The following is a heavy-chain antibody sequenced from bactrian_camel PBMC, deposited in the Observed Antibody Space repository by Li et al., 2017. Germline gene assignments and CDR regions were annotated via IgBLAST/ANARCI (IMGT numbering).Heavy chain of an antibody. CDR3: AARKVARGSHFSLGRAPALRRDEYNF. V-gene: IGHV3S28*01. D-gene: IGHD2*01. CDR2: ITETGGST. CDR1: GFTLSSYY. Sequence: QLVESGGGLVQPGGSLRLSCAASGFTLSSYYMSWVRQAPGKGLEWVSSITETGGSTYYVDSVKGRFTISRDNAMNTLFLQMNVLRPEDTAMYYCAARKVARGSHFSLGRAPALRRDEYNFWGQGTQVTVS. J-gene: IGHJ4*01.